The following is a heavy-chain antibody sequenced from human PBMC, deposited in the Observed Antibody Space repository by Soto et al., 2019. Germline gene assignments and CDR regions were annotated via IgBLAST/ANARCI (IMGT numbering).Heavy chain of an antibody. CDR1: GFTFSSYA. V-gene: IGHV3-30-3*01. Sequence: HPGGSLRLSCAASGFTFSSYAMHWVRQAPGKGLEWVAVISYDGSNKYYADSVKGRFTISRDNSKNTLYLQMNSLRAEDTAVYYCARDLTRPRYYDILTGYYNYYYYGMDVWGQGTTVTVSS. CDR3: ARDLTRPRYYDILTGYYNYYYYGMDV. J-gene: IGHJ6*02. D-gene: IGHD3-9*01. CDR2: ISYDGSNK.